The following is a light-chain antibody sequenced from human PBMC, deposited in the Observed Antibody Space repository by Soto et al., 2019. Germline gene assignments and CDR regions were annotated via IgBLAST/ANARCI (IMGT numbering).Light chain of an antibody. V-gene: IGLV2-8*01. CDR1: SSDVGAYTY. Sequence: QSALTQPPSASGSPGQSVTISCTGTSSDVGAYTYVSWYQLHPGKAPKLLIYEVSKRPSGVPDRFSGSKSGNTASLTVSGLQAEDEADYYCSSYAGINNYVVFGGGTKLTVL. CDR3: SSYAGINNYVV. CDR2: EVS. J-gene: IGLJ2*01.